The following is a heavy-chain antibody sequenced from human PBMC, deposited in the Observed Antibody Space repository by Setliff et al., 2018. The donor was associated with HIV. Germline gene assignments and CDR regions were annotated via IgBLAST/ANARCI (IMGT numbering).Heavy chain of an antibody. V-gene: IGHV4-38-2*02. J-gene: IGHJ3*02. D-gene: IGHD2-21*02. CDR1: GDSISSDFY. CDR3: ARGQGCGGGCHYAFEM. Sequence: SETLSLTCTVSGDSISSDFYWGWIRQPPGKGLAWIGSIYHSGNTYYMPSLQSRVTISVDMSKNQFSPNLNSVTAADTAVYYCARGQGCGGGCHYAFEMWGQGTMVTVSS. CDR2: IYHSGNT.